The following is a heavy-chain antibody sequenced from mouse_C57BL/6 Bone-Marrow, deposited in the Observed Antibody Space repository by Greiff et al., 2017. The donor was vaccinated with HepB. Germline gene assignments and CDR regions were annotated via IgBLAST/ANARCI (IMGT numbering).Heavy chain of an antibody. CDR2: IDPSDSET. V-gene: IGHV1-52*01. CDR3: ARDRDGLGTFDY. J-gene: IGHJ2*01. D-gene: IGHD2-3*01. CDR1: GYTFTSYW. Sequence: QVQLQQPGAELVRPGSSVKLSCKASGYTFTSYWMHWVKQRPIQGLEWIGNIDPSDSETHYNQKFKDKATLTVDKSSSTAYMQLSSLTSEDSAVYYCARDRDGLGTFDYWGQGTTLTVSS.